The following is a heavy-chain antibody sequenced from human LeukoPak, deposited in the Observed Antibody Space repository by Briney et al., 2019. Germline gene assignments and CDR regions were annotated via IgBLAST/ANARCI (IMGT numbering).Heavy chain of an antibody. CDR1: GGTFSSYA. CDR3: ARVVLEWFRSDY. CDR2: IIPILGIA. D-gene: IGHD3-3*01. V-gene: IGHV1-69*04. J-gene: IGHJ4*02. Sequence: ASVKVSCKASGGTFSSYAISWVRQAPGQGLEWMGRIIPILGIANYAQKFQGRVTMTTDTSTSTAYMELRSLRSDDTAVYYCARVVLEWFRSDYWGQGPWSPSPQ.